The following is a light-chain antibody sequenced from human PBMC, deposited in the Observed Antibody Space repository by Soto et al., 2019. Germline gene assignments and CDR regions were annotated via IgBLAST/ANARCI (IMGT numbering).Light chain of an antibody. CDR1: QTISRW. Sequence: DIQLPQTPSTSSASLGDDVTITCRASQTISRWLAWYQQKPGRAPKLLIYDASTLESGVPSRFGGSGSETEFTLTISRLQPDDFATYFCHSRAFGQGTRLEIK. J-gene: IGKJ5*01. CDR2: DAS. CDR3: HSRA. V-gene: IGKV1-5*01.